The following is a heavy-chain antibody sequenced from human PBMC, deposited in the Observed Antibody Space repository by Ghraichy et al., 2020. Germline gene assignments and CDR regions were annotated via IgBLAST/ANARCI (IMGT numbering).Heavy chain of an antibody. D-gene: IGHD3-3*01. V-gene: IGHV1-18*04. CDR2: ISAYNGNT. J-gene: IGHJ4*02. CDR3: ARDPRIPYDFWSGYLGTTFDY. CDR1: GYTFTSYG. Sequence: ASVKVSRKASGYTFTSYGISWVRQAPGQGLEWMGWISAYNGNTNYAQKLQGRVTMTTDTSTSTAYMELRSLRSDDTAVYYCARDPRIPYDFWSGYLGTTFDYWGQGTLVTVSS.